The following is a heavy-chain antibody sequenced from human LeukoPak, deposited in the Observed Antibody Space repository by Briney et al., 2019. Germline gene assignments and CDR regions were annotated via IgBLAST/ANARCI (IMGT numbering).Heavy chain of an antibody. D-gene: IGHD3-10*01. CDR3: ARDQRGGSGSYYSN. CDR2: ISISSNYI. J-gene: IGHJ4*02. CDR1: GFTFSHYS. Sequence: GGSLRLSCAASGFTFSHYSMNWVRQAPGKGLEWVSSISISSNYIYYADSVKGRFTISRDNAKNSLYLQVSSLRSEDTAVYYCARDQRGGSGSYYSNWGQGTLVTVSS. V-gene: IGHV3-21*04.